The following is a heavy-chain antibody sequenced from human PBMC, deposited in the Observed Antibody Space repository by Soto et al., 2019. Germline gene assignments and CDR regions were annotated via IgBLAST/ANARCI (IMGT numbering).Heavy chain of an antibody. V-gene: IGHV3-30*18. CDR3: ANDYYDSSGYYRPDY. Sequence: QVRLVESGGGVVQPGRSLRLSCAASGFTFSSYGMHWVRQAPGKGLEWVAVISYDGSNKYYADSVKGRFTISRDNSKNTLYLQMNSLRAEDTAVYYCANDYYDSSGYYRPDYWGQGTLVTVSS. CDR1: GFTFSSYG. J-gene: IGHJ4*02. D-gene: IGHD3-22*01. CDR2: ISYDGSNK.